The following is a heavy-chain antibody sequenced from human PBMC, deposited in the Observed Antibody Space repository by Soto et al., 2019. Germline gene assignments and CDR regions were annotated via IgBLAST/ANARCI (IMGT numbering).Heavy chain of an antibody. D-gene: IGHD3-16*01. CDR2: ISGFDGDR. V-gene: IGHV1-18*01. J-gene: IGHJ5*02. CDR3: ARDYDRGGEDWFDP. CDR1: GYTFTDFG. Sequence: QVHLVQSGGEMKKLGASVKVSCKASGYTFTDFGISWVRQAPGQGLEWMGWISGFDGDRNYAQKFQGRVTLTTDTSATTAYMELRSPTSAAAAIYYCARDYDRGGEDWFDPWGQGALVTVSS.